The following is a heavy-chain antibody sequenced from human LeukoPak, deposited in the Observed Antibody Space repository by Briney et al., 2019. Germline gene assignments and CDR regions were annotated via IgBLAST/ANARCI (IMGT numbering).Heavy chain of an antibody. CDR1: GFTFSSYS. J-gene: IGHJ4*02. Sequence: GGPLRLSCAASGFTFSSYSMNWVRQAPGKGLEWVSSISSSSSYIYYADSVKGRFTISRDNAKNSLYLQMNSLRAEDTAVYYCAREGTIAAAGNGPMGYWGQGTLVTVSS. D-gene: IGHD6-13*01. CDR3: AREGTIAAAGNGPMGY. V-gene: IGHV3-21*01. CDR2: ISSSSSYI.